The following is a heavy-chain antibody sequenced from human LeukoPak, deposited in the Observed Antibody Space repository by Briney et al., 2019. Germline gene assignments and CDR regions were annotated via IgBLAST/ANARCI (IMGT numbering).Heavy chain of an antibody. D-gene: IGHD5-18*01. CDR1: GGTFSSHS. CDR2: IIPLLGIV. V-gene: IGHV1-69*02. Sequence: ASVRVSCKASGGTFSSHSISWVRQAPEQGLEWMGRIIPLLGIVNYAQKFQGRVTINADKSTSTAYMEVSSLTSEDTAVYYCARNPSGDVDTTMIMYYHYGMDVWGQGTTVTVSS. CDR3: ARNPSGDVDTTMIMYYHYGMDV. J-gene: IGHJ6*02.